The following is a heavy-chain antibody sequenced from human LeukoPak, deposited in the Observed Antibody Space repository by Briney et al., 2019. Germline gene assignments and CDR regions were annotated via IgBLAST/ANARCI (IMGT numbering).Heavy chain of an antibody. CDR3: TRAAGYSSSWPNWFDP. CDR2: IRSKAYGGTT. J-gene: IGHJ5*02. Sequence: GGSLRLSCTASGFTLGDYAMSWVRQAPGKGLEWVGFIRSKAYGGTTEYAASVKGRFTISRDDSKSIAYLQMNSLKTEDTAVYYCTRAAGYSSSWPNWFDPWGQGTLVTVSS. CDR1: GFTLGDYA. D-gene: IGHD6-13*01. V-gene: IGHV3-49*04.